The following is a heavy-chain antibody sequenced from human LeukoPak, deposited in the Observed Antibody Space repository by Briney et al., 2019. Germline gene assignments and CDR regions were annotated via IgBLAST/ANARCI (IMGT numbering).Heavy chain of an antibody. D-gene: IGHD6-13*01. Sequence: GGSLRLSCAASGFTFSSYGMHWVRQAPGKGLEWVAFIRYDGSNKYYADSVKGRFTISRDNSKNTLYLQMNSLRAEDTAVYYCARGTIQRLVLGYWGQGTLVTVSS. V-gene: IGHV3-30*02. CDR1: GFTFSSYG. J-gene: IGHJ4*02. CDR3: ARGTIQRLVLGY. CDR2: IRYDGSNK.